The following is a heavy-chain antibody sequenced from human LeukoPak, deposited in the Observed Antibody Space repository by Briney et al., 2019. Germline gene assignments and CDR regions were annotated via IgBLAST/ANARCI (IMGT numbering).Heavy chain of an antibody. Sequence: KPSETLSLTCAVYGGSFSGYYWSWIRQPPGKGLEWIGEINHSGSTNYNPSLKSRVTISVDTSKNQFSLKLSSVTAADTAVYYCASCGIAAAGCWFDPWGQGTLVTVSS. D-gene: IGHD6-13*01. CDR3: ASCGIAAAGCWFDP. V-gene: IGHV4-34*01. CDR2: INHSGST. CDR1: GGSFSGYY. J-gene: IGHJ5*02.